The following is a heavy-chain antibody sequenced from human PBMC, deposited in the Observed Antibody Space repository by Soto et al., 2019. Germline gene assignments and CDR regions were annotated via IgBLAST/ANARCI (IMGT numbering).Heavy chain of an antibody. Sequence: EVQVVESGGGLVKPGGSLRLSCAASGFTFSEYSFLWVRQAPGKGLEWLSFIANGDNHIFYSDSVKGRFTISRDNAKNSVYLQCNSLRADDPAVYYCARENGHFTDACNRGAFDIWCQGTMVTVSS. CDR3: ARENGHFTDACNRGAFDI. CDR1: GFTFSEYS. D-gene: IGHD2-8*02. J-gene: IGHJ3*02. V-gene: IGHV3-21*03. CDR2: IANGDNHI.